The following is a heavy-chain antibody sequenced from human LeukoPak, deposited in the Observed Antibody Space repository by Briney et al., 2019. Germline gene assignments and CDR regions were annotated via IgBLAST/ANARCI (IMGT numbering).Heavy chain of an antibody. V-gene: IGHV5-51*01. CDR1: GYRSTTYW. CDR3: ARSLDYGDYEEGFDY. Sequence: GESLKISCQGSGYRSTTYWIGWVRQLPGKGLEWMGIIYPGDSDTRYSPSFQGQVTISADKSISTAYLQWSSLKASDTAMYYCARSLDYGDYEEGFDYWGQGTLVTVSS. J-gene: IGHJ4*02. CDR2: IYPGDSDT. D-gene: IGHD4-17*01.